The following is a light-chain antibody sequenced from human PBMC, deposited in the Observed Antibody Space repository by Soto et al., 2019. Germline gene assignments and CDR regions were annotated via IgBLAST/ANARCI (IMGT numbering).Light chain of an antibody. CDR3: CSYAGSYSWV. J-gene: IGLJ3*02. Sequence: QSALTQPRSVSGSPGQSVTISCTGTSRDVGAYNYVSWYQHHPGKAPKVMIYDVSERPSGVPDRFSGSKSDNKASLTISGLQAEDEADYYCCSYAGSYSWVFGGGTKLTFL. V-gene: IGLV2-11*01. CDR1: SRDVGAYNY. CDR2: DVS.